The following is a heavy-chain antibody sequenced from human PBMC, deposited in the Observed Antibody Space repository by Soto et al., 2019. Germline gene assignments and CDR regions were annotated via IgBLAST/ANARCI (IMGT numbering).Heavy chain of an antibody. CDR1: GYTFTSYG. Sequence: QVQLVQSGAEVKKPGASVKVSCKASGYTFTSYGISWVRQAPGQGLEWMGWISAYNGNTNYAQKLQGRVTMTTDTSTSTAYMELRSLRSDDTAVCYCAREHLPSDYAVYYYYMDVWGKGTTVTVSS. D-gene: IGHD4-17*01. CDR2: ISAYNGNT. CDR3: AREHLPSDYAVYYYYMDV. J-gene: IGHJ6*03. V-gene: IGHV1-18*01.